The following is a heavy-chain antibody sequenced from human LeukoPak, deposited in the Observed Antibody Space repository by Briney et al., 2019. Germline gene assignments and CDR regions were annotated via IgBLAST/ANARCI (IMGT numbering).Heavy chain of an antibody. CDR1: GYTFTGYY. Sequence: GASVKVSCKASGYTFTGYYMHWVRQAPGQGLEWMGRINPNSGGTNYAQKFQGRVTVTRDTSISTAYMELSRLRSDDTAVYYCARAPRIAAAPSNNWFEPRGQGTLVTVSS. J-gene: IGHJ5*02. V-gene: IGHV1-2*06. CDR3: ARAPRIAAAPSNNWFEP. D-gene: IGHD6-13*01. CDR2: INPNSGGT.